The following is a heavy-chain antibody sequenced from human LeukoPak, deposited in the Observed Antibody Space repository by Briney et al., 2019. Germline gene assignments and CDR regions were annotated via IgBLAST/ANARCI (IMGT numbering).Heavy chain of an antibody. D-gene: IGHD6-13*01. CDR2: INHSGST. V-gene: IGHV4-34*01. Sequence: SETLSLTCAVYGGSFSDYYWSWIRQPPGKGLEWIGEINHSGSTNYSPSLKSRVTLSVDTSMNQFSLKLSSVTAADTAVYYCARGPDSSAAGTDYWGQGTLVTVSS. CDR1: GGSFSDYY. CDR3: ARGPDSSAAGTDY. J-gene: IGHJ4*02.